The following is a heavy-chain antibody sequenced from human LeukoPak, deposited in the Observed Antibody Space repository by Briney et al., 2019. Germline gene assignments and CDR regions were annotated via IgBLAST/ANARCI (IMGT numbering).Heavy chain of an antibody. J-gene: IGHJ4*02. V-gene: IGHV3-23*01. Sequence: PGGSLRLSCAASGFTFSSYAMSWVRQAPGEGLEWVSAISGSGGSTYYADSVKGRFTISRDNSKNTLYLQMNSLRAEDTAVYYCAKVAVVVVVAATTNDYWGQGTLVTVSS. CDR3: AKVAVVVVVAATTNDY. CDR2: ISGSGGST. D-gene: IGHD2-15*01. CDR1: GFTFSSYA.